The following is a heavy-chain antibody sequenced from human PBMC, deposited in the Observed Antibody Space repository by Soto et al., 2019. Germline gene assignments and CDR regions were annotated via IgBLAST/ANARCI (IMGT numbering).Heavy chain of an antibody. J-gene: IGHJ5*02. CDR3: ARDYIVVVVAATRGGWFDP. V-gene: IGHV1-2*02. D-gene: IGHD2-15*01. Sequence: HVQLVQSGAEVKKPGASVKVSCKASGYTFTGYYMHWVRQAPGQGLEWMGWINPNSGGTNYAQKFQGRVTMTRDTSISTAYMELSRLRSDDTAVYYCARDYIVVVVAATRGGWFDPWGQGTLVTVSS. CDR2: INPNSGGT. CDR1: GYTFTGYY.